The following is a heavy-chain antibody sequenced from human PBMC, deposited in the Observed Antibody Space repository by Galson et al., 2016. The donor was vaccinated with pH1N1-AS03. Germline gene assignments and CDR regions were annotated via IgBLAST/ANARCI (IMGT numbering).Heavy chain of an antibody. CDR2: IKQDGSEK. CDR3: ARVPYSYGMDV. CDR1: GFTFSSHS. J-gene: IGHJ6*02. Sequence: SLRLSCAASGFTFSSHSMSWVRQAPGKGLEWVAHIKQDGSEKYYVDSVKGRFTISRDNAKNSLYLQMNSLRAEDTAVYYCARVPYSYGMDVWGQGTTVTVSS. V-gene: IGHV3-7*01.